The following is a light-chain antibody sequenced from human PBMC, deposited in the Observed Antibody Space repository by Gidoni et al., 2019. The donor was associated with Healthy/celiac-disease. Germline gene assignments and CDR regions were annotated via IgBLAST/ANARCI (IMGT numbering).Light chain of an antibody. Sequence: QSGLTQPPSASGTPGQRVTISCSGSSSNIGSHTVNWYQQLPGTAPKLLIYSTNQRPSGVPDRFSGSKSGTSASLAISGLQSEDEADYYCAAWDDSLNGRVFGGGTKLTVL. CDR2: STN. CDR3: AAWDDSLNGRV. CDR1: SSNIGSHT. J-gene: IGLJ3*02. V-gene: IGLV1-44*01.